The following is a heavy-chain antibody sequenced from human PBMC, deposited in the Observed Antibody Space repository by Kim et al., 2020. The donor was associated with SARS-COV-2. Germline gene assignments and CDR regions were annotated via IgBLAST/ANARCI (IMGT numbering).Heavy chain of an antibody. D-gene: IGHD2-15*01. CDR1: GFTFSSYS. V-gene: IGHV3-21*04. Sequence: GGSLRLSCAASGFTFSSYSMNWVRQAPGKGLELVSSISSSSSYIYYADSVKGRFTISRDNAKNSLYLQMNSLRAEDTAVYYCARLVVVAAPSPPFDYWGQGTLVTVSS. CDR3: ARLVVVAAPSPPFDY. J-gene: IGHJ4*02. CDR2: ISSSSSYI.